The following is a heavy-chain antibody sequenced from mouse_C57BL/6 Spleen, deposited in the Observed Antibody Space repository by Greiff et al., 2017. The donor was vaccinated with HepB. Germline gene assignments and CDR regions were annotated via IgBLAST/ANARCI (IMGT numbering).Heavy chain of an antibody. CDR3: ARRLGFYFDY. CDR2: ISSGSSTI. Sequence: DVKLQESGGGLVKPGGSLKLSCAASGFTFSDYGMHWVRQAPEKGLEWVAYISSGSSTIYYADTVKGRFTISRDNAKNTLFLQMTSLRSEDTAMYYCARRLGFYFDYWGQGTTLTVSS. J-gene: IGHJ2*01. V-gene: IGHV5-17*01. CDR1: GFTFSDYG. D-gene: IGHD1-2*01.